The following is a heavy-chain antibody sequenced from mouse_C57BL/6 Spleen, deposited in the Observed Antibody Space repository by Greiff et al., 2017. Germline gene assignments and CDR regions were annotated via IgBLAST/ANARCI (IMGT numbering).Heavy chain of an antibody. J-gene: IGHJ2*01. V-gene: IGHV1-53*01. D-gene: IGHD1-1*01. CDR2: INPSNGGT. Sequence: VQRVESGTELVKPGASVKLSCKASGYTFTSYWMHWVKQRPGQGLEWIGNINPSNGGTNYNEKFKSKATLTVDKSSSTAYMQLSSLTSEDSAVYYCARKDYGSSLDYWGQGTTLTVSS. CDR1: GYTFTSYW. CDR3: ARKDYGSSLDY.